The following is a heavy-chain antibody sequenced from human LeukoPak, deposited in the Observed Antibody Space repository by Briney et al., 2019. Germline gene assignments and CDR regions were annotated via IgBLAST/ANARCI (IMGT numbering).Heavy chain of an antibody. Sequence: PSETLSLTCSVSGGSISRYYWSWIRQPPGKGLEWIGYIYYSGSTNYNPSLKSRVTMSVDTSKNQFSLKLTSVTAADTAVYYCARLSPVAGYDAFDIWGHGTMVTVSS. CDR1: GGSISRYY. CDR2: IYYSGST. CDR3: ARLSPVAGYDAFDI. D-gene: IGHD6-19*01. J-gene: IGHJ3*02. V-gene: IGHV4-59*08.